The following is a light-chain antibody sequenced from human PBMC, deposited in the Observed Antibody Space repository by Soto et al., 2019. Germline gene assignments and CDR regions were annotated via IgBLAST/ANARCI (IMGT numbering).Light chain of an antibody. CDR3: LQHNSYPPT. CDR2: AAS. J-gene: IGKJ4*01. Sequence: DIQMTQSPSSLSASVGDRVTITCRASQGIGSALGWYQQKPRKAPKRLIYAASSLQSGVPSRFRGSGSGTEFTLTISSLQPEDFETYYCLQHNSYPPTFGGGTKVEIK. V-gene: IGKV1-17*01. CDR1: QGIGSA.